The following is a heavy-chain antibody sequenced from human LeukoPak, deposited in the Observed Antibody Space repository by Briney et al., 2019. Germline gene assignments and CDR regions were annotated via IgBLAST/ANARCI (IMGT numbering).Heavy chain of an antibody. CDR2: INSDGSST. CDR1: GFTFSSYW. V-gene: IGHV3-74*01. Sequence: PGGSLRLSCAASGFTFSSYWMHWVRQAPGKGLVWVSRINSDGSSTSYADSVKGRFTISRDNAKNTLYLQMNSLRAEDTAVYYCARAGPGLQLWLLFDYWGQGTLVTVSS. D-gene: IGHD5-18*01. CDR3: ARAGPGLQLWLLFDY. J-gene: IGHJ4*02.